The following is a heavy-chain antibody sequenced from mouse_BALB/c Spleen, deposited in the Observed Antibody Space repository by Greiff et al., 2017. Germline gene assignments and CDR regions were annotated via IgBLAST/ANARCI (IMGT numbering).Heavy chain of an antibody. D-gene: IGHD1-1*01. CDR1: GFTFSSYA. J-gene: IGHJ2*01. CDR2: ISSGGSYT. CDR3: ARKGLLRYPFDY. Sequence: DVMLVESGGGLVKPGGSLKLSCAASGFTFSSYAMSWVRQSPEKRLEWVAEISSGGSYTYYPDTVTGRFTISRDNAKNTLYLEMSSLRSEDTAMYYCARKGLLRYPFDYWGQGTTLTVSS. V-gene: IGHV5-9-4*01.